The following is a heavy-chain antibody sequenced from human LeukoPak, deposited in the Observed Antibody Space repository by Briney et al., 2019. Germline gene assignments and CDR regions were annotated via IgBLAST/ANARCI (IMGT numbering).Heavy chain of an antibody. CDR1: GFTFSSYS. D-gene: IGHD1-1*01. V-gene: IGHV3-23*01. J-gene: IGHJ6*02. CDR3: AKENAYYYGMDV. Sequence: GGSLRLSCAASGFTFSSYSMNWVRQAPGKGLEWVSAISGSGGSTYYADSVKGRFTISRDNSKNTLYLQMNSLRAEDTAVYYCAKENAYYYGMDVWGQGTTVTVSS. CDR2: ISGSGGST.